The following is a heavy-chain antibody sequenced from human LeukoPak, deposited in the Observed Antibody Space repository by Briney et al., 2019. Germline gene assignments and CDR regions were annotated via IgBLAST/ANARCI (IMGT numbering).Heavy chain of an antibody. CDR3: AFGASNWDQFDY. J-gene: IGHJ4*02. D-gene: IGHD7-27*01. Sequence: GESLKISCKGSGYSFTSYSIGWVRQMPGKGLEWMGIIYPGDSDARYSPSFQGQVTISADKSVRTAYLQWSSLKASDTAMYYCAFGASNWDQFDYWGQGTLVTVSS. V-gene: IGHV5-51*01. CDR2: IYPGDSDA. CDR1: GYSFTSYS.